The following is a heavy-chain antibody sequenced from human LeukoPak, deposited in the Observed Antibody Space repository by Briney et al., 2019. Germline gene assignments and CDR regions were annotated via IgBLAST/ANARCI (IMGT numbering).Heavy chain of an antibody. V-gene: IGHV7-4-1*02. J-gene: IGHJ4*02. CDR3: ARAPGYCSSTSCYCFDY. Sequence: ASVKVSCKASGYTFTGYYMHWVRQAPGQGLEWMGWINTNTGNPTYAQGFTGRFVFSLDTSVSTAYLQISSLKAEDTAVYYCARAPGYCSSTSCYCFDYWGQGTLVTVSS. CDR1: GYTFTGYY. D-gene: IGHD2-2*01. CDR2: INTNTGNP.